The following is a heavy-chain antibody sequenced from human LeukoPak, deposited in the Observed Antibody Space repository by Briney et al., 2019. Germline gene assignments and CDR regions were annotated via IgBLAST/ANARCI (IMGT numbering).Heavy chain of an antibody. Sequence: GGSLRLSCAASGFTFSNYWMHWVRQAPGKGLVWVSRINSDGSSTSYADSVKGRFTISRDNAKNTLYLQMNSLRAEDMAVYYCVKGRWLILPFDYWGQGTLVIVSS. CDR1: GFTFSNYW. D-gene: IGHD3-22*01. V-gene: IGHV3-74*01. J-gene: IGHJ4*02. CDR3: VKGRWLILPFDY. CDR2: INSDGSST.